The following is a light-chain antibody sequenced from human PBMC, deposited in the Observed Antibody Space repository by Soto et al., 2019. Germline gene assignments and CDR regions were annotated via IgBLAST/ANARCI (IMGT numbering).Light chain of an antibody. CDR3: QQRSSWPRT. J-gene: IGKJ2*01. CDR1: QSVSSY. Sequence: EIVLTQSPATLSLSPGERATLSCRASQSVSSYLAWYQQKPGQTPRLLIYDASNRATGIPARFSGSGSGTDFILTISSLEPEDFAVYYCQQRSSWPRTFGQGTKLEIK. V-gene: IGKV3-11*01. CDR2: DAS.